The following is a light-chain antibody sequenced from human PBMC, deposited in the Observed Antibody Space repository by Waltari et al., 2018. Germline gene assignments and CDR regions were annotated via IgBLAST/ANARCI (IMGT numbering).Light chain of an antibody. J-gene: IGKJ1*01. CDR2: DTT. Sequence: DIVLTQSPGTLSLSPGERAPLSCRASENSRSFLAWYQQKPGQAPRLLIYDTTTRSTGIPDRFSGSGSGTDFSLTISRLEPEDFAVYYCQKYGTLPATFGQGTKVEIK. CDR3: QKYGTLPAT. CDR1: ENSRSF. V-gene: IGKV3-20*01.